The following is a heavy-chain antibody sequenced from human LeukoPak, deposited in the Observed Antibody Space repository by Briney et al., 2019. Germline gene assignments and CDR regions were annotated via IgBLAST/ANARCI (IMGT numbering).Heavy chain of an antibody. CDR1: GFTFSSSW. CDR2: INTDGSRT. CDR3: VRGFGGRTDS. J-gene: IGHJ5*01. Sequence: PGGSLRLSCAATGFTFSSSWMHWARQAPGKGLVWVSRINTDGSRTDHADSVKGRFTISRDNAKDTLYLQMSSLRGEDTAVYYCVRGFGGRTDSWGQGTEVTVST. V-gene: IGHV3-74*01. D-gene: IGHD2-15*01.